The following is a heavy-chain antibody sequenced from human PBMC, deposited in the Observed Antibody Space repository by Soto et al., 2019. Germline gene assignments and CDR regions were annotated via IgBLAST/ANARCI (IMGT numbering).Heavy chain of an antibody. Sequence: SETLSLTCTVSGVSISDYYWSWIRQPPGKGLEWIGYIHYSGSTDYNPSLKSRVTISIDTSKNQFSLKLSSVTAADTAVYYCARDSIAVAGISLNWFDPWGQGTLVTVSS. V-gene: IGHV4-59*12. D-gene: IGHD6-19*01. CDR2: IHYSGST. J-gene: IGHJ5*02. CDR1: GVSISDYY. CDR3: ARDSIAVAGISLNWFDP.